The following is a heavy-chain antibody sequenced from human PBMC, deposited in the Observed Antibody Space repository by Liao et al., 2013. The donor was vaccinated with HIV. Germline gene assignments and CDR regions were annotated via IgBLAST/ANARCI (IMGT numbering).Heavy chain of an antibody. Sequence: QVQLQESGPGLVKPSETLSLTCNVSGGSISSYYWSWMRQPAGKGLEWIGRVQTSGSTYYNPSLKSRVTISVDTSKNQFSLKLSSVTAADTAVYYCARDRNYYDSSGYSFGAFDIWGQGTMVTVSS. J-gene: IGHJ3*02. CDR1: GGSISSYY. CDR3: ARDRNYYDSSGYSFGAFDI. CDR2: VQTSGST. V-gene: IGHV4-4*07. D-gene: IGHD3-22*01.